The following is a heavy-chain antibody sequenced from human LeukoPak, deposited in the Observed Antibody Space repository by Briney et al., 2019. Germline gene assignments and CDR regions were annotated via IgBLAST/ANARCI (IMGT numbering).Heavy chain of an antibody. CDR2: MNPNNGDT. Sequence: ASVTVSCKASGYTFISYNIDWVRQAPGQGVEWMGWMNPNNGDTVYAQKFQGRVTMTRNTSISTAYMELSSLRSEDTAVYFCARVRCSGGSCYYFDYWGQGTLVTVSS. CDR3: ARVRCSGGSCYYFDY. V-gene: IGHV1-8*01. J-gene: IGHJ4*02. CDR1: GYTFISYN. D-gene: IGHD2-15*01.